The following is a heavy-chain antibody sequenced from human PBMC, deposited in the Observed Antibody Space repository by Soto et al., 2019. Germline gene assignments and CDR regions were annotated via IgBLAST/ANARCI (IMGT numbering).Heavy chain of an antibody. J-gene: IGHJ4*02. D-gene: IGHD3-10*01. Sequence: ASVKVSCKASGYTFTSYAMHWVRQAPGQRFEWMGWINAGNGNTKYSQKFQGRVTITRDTSASTAYMELSSLRSEDTAVYYCARAARYGSGSYYNPYYFDYWGQGTLVTVSS. CDR3: ARAARYGSGSYYNPYYFDY. CDR1: GYTFTSYA. V-gene: IGHV1-3*01. CDR2: INAGNGNT.